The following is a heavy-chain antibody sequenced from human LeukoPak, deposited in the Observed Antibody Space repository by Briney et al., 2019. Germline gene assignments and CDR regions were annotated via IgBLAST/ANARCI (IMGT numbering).Heavy chain of an antibody. D-gene: IGHD3-22*01. CDR1: GFTFSSYG. V-gene: IGHV3-23*01. CDR2: ISGSGGST. Sequence: GGSLRLSCAASGFTFSSYGMSWVRQAPGKGLEWVSAISGSGGSTYYADSVKGRFTISRDNSKSTLYLQMNSLRAEDTAVYYCAKDALLLYYYDSSGFQFGGPYFDYWGQGTLVTVSS. J-gene: IGHJ4*02. CDR3: AKDALLLYYYDSSGFQFGGPYFDY.